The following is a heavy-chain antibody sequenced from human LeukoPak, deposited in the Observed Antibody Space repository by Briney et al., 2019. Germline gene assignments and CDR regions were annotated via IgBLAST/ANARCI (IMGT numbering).Heavy chain of an antibody. Sequence: ASVKVSCKASGYTFTSYGISWVRQAPGQGLEGMGWISAYNGNTNYAQKLQGRVTMTTDTSTSTAYMGLRSLRSDDTAVYYCARDSKGYYDSSAPDSWGQGTLVTVSS. CDR2: ISAYNGNT. CDR3: ARDSKGYYDSSAPDS. V-gene: IGHV1-18*01. D-gene: IGHD3-22*01. J-gene: IGHJ4*02. CDR1: GYTFTSYG.